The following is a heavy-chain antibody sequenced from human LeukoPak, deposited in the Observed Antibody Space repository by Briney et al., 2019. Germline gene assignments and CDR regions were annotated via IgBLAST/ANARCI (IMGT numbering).Heavy chain of an antibody. J-gene: IGHJ4*02. CDR1: GGSISSYY. CDR2: INHSGST. CDR3: LLPDLDY. D-gene: IGHD3-22*01. Sequence: PSETLSLTCTVSGGSISSYYWSWIRQPPGKGLEWIGEINHSGSTNYNPSLKSRVTISVDTSKNQFSLKLSSVTAADTAVYYCLLPDLDYWGQGTLVTVSS. V-gene: IGHV4-34*01.